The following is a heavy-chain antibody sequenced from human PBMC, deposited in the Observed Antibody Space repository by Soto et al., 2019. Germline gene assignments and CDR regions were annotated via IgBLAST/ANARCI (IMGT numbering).Heavy chain of an antibody. V-gene: IGHV3-33*01. Sequence: QVQLVESGGGVVQPGRSLRLSCAASGFTFSSYGMHWVRQAPGKGLEWVAVIWYDGSNKYYADSVKGRFTISRDNSENTMHLQMNRLRADDTAVYYCARGGAIAMVRGVITPRDYWGQGTLVTVGS. CDR1: GFTFSSYG. CDR3: ARGGAIAMVRGVITPRDY. D-gene: IGHD3-10*01. CDR2: IWYDGSNK. J-gene: IGHJ4*02.